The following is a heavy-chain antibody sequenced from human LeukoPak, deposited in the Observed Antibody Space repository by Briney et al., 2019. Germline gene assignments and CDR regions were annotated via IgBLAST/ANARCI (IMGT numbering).Heavy chain of an antibody. Sequence: PGGSLRLSCAASGFTFDDYAMYWVRQAPGKGLEWVSGISWNSGTIGYADSVKGRFTISRDNAKNSLYLQMNSLRAEDTAVYYCARGLWSGFGIDYWGQGTLVTVSS. CDR2: ISWNSGTI. V-gene: IGHV3-9*01. D-gene: IGHD3-3*01. CDR3: ARGLWSGFGIDY. CDR1: GFTFDDYA. J-gene: IGHJ4*02.